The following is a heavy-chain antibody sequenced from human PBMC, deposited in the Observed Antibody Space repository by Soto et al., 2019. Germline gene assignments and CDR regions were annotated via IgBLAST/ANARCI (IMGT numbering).Heavy chain of an antibody. CDR3: ARDRTDTAMIIIDY. D-gene: IGHD5-18*01. Sequence: QVQLVESGGGVVQPGRSLRLSCAASGFTFSSYAMYWVRQAPGKGLEWVAAIWYDGSNQYYAGSVKGRFTISRDNSKNTLYLQMSSLRAEDTAIYYCARDRTDTAMIIIDYWGHGTLVTVSP. V-gene: IGHV3-33*01. CDR1: GFTFSSYA. CDR2: IWYDGSNQ. J-gene: IGHJ4*01.